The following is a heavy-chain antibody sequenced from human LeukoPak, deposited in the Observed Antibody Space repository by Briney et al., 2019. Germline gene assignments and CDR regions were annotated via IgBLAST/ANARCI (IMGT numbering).Heavy chain of an antibody. V-gene: IGHV4-30-2*01. CDR2: IYHSGST. CDR3: ARVGRGYSYGTFGY. J-gene: IGHJ4*02. Sequence: SETLSLTCAVSGGSISSGGYSWSWIRQPPGKGLEWIGYIYHSGSTYYNPSLKSRVTISVDRSKNQFSLKLSSVTAADTAVYYCARVGRGYSYGTFGYRGQGTLVTVSS. D-gene: IGHD5-18*01. CDR1: GGSISSGGYS.